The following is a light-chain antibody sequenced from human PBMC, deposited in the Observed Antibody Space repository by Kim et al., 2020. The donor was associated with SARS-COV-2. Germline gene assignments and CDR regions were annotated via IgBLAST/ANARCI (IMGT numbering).Light chain of an antibody. CDR2: EDN. CDR3: QSYDSSNHVV. V-gene: IGLV6-57*02. J-gene: IGLJ2*01. Sequence: KTVTVSCTGSSGSIASTYVQWYQQRPGSAPTTVIYEDNQRPSGVPDRFSGSIDSSSNSASLTISGLKTEDEADYYCQSYDSSNHVVFGGGTQLTVL. CDR1: SGSIASTY.